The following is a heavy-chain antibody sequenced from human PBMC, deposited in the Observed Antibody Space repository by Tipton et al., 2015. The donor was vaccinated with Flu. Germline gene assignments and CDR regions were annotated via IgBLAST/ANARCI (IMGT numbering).Heavy chain of an antibody. CDR3: ARDRVGLYAANLDV. V-gene: IGHV3-74*01. J-gene: IGHJ6*04. CDR2: IHSDGSTT. Sequence: SLRLSCAASGFTFSSYWMHWVRQVPGKGLVWVSRIHSDGSTTAYADSVKGRFTISRDNAKNTLYLQMNSLRAEDTAVYYCARDRVGLYAANLDVWGKGTTVTVSA. CDR1: GFTFSSYW. D-gene: IGHD4/OR15-4a*01.